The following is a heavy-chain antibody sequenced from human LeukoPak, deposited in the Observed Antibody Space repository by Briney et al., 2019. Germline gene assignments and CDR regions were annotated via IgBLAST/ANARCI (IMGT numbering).Heavy chain of an antibody. CDR2: INPSGGST. D-gene: IGHD2-15*01. CDR1: GYTFTIYY. Sequence: ASVTVSFKASGYTFTIYYMHWVRQAPGQGLEWMGIINPSGGSTSYAQKFQGRVTMTRDTSTSTVYMELSSLRSEDTAVYYCARDQTRGRGGGRYYYGMDVWGQGTTVTVSS. CDR3: ARDQTRGRGGGRYYYGMDV. J-gene: IGHJ6*02. V-gene: IGHV1-46*01.